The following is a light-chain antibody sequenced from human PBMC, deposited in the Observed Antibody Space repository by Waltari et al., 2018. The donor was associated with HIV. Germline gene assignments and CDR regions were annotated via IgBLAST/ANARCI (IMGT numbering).Light chain of an antibody. V-gene: IGLV2-11*01. CDR2: DVI. CDR3: CSCAINRTWI. J-gene: IGLJ2*01. CDR1: ATDVGAFYY. Sequence: SALTQPRSVSGSPGQSVTIPCTGTATDVGAFYYVSWYQQQPGKAPRLILYDVIKRPSGVTDRFSGSESGSAASLTISLLQTEDEAEYFCCSCAINRTWIFGGGTTLTVL.